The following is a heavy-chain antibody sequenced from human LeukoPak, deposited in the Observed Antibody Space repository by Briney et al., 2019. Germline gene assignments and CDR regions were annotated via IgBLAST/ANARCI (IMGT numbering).Heavy chain of an antibody. Sequence: SVTVSFKASGGTFSIYAISWVRQAPGQGLEWMGRIIPILGIANYAQKFQGRVTITADKSTSTAYMELSSLRSEDTAVYYCARGGAVAGRPNWGQGTLVTVSS. CDR1: GGTFSIYA. J-gene: IGHJ4*02. CDR3: ARGGAVAGRPN. D-gene: IGHD6-19*01. V-gene: IGHV1-69*04. CDR2: IIPILGIA.